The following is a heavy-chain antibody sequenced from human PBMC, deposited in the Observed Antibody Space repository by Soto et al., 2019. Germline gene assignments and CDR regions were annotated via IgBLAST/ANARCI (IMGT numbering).Heavy chain of an antibody. CDR1: GYTFTSYG. Sequence: QVQLVQSGAEVKKPGASVKVSCKASGYTFTSYGISWVRQAPGQGLAWMGWISAYNGHTNYAPKLQGRVTMTSDTATSTAYMELRSLRSDDTAVYYCARDLHGDPYYWCQGTLVTVSS. J-gene: IGHJ4*02. CDR2: ISAYNGHT. CDR3: ARDLHGDPYY. D-gene: IGHD4-17*01. V-gene: IGHV1-18*01.